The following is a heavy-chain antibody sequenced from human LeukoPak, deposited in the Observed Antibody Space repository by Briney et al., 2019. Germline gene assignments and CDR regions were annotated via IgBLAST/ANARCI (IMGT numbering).Heavy chain of an antibody. Sequence: ASVKVSCKTSGYMFNSHGITWVRQAPGQGLEWMGWISTYEGNTKYAEKFQGRVTITTDTSTATAYMELRSLRSDDTAVYYCARGGGWNYADYGGRWFDPWGQGTLVTVSS. V-gene: IGHV1-18*01. D-gene: IGHD4-17*01. CDR1: GYMFNSHG. J-gene: IGHJ5*02. CDR3: ARGGGWNYADYGGRWFDP. CDR2: ISTYEGNT.